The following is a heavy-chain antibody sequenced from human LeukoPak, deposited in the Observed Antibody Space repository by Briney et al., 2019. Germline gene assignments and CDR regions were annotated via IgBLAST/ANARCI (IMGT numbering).Heavy chain of an antibody. CDR2: IYYSGST. CDR1: GGSISSSSYY. CDR3: VVEFTVTSAFDP. V-gene: IGHV4-39*07. D-gene: IGHD4-11*01. J-gene: IGHJ5*02. Sequence: SETLSLTCTVSGGSISSSSYYWGWIRQPPGKGLEWIGSIYYSGSTYYNPSLKSRVTISVDTSKNQFSLKLSSVTAADTAVYYCVVEFTVTSAFDPWGQGTLVTVSS.